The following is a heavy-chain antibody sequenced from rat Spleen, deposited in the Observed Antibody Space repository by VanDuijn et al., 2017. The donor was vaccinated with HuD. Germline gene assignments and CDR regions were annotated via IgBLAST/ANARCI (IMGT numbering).Heavy chain of an antibody. CDR2: IPNAGGSP. CDR1: GFTFSDHY. V-gene: IGHV5S23*01. Sequence: EVQLVESGGGLVQPGTSLKPSCAASGFTFSDHYMAWVRQAPAKGLEWVTSIPNAGGSPYYRDSVKGRFTIPGDNAKSTLSLQMDSLRSEDTATYYCARQRGPSWFAYWGQGTLVTVSS. CDR3: ARQRGPSWFAY. D-gene: IGHD3-1*01. J-gene: IGHJ3*01.